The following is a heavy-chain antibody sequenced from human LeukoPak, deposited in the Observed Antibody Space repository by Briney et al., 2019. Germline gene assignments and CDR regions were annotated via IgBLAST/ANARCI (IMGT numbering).Heavy chain of an antibody. CDR1: GFTFSNYG. Sequence: GGSLRLSCAASGFTFSNYGMSWVRQAPGKGLEWVSVIYSGGGTYYADSVKGRFTISRDNSKNTLYLQMNSLRAEDTAVYYCARRGYSYGYNYFDYWGQGTLVTVSS. V-gene: IGHV3-66*01. J-gene: IGHJ4*02. CDR3: ARRGYSYGYNYFDY. CDR2: IYSGGGT. D-gene: IGHD5-18*01.